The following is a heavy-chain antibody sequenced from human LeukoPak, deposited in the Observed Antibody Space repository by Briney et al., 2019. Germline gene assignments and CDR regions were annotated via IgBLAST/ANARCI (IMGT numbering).Heavy chain of an antibody. J-gene: IGHJ4*02. CDR2: IKSDGST. CDR1: GFTFSSYW. D-gene: IGHD1-20*01. V-gene: IGHV3-74*01. Sequence: TGGSLRLSCAASGFTFSSYWMHWVRQTPGKGLLWVARIKSDGSTIYADSVQGRFTISRDNAKNSLYLQMNSLRAEDTAVYYCARDNWIEAHYFDYWGQGTLVTVSS. CDR3: ARDNWIEAHYFDY.